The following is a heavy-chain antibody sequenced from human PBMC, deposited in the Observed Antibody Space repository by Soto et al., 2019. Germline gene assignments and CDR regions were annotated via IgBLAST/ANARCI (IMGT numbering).Heavy chain of an antibody. CDR2: ISSSSSYI. CDR1: GFTFSSYS. Sequence: GGSLRLSCAASGFTFSSYSMNWVRQAPGKGLEWVSSISSSSSYIYYADSVKGRFTISRDNAKNSLYLQMNSLRAEDTAVYSCTRGYSGVSVYAFDVWGQGTMVTVSS. V-gene: IGHV3-21*04. D-gene: IGHD6-19*01. J-gene: IGHJ3*01. CDR3: TRGYSGVSVYAFDV.